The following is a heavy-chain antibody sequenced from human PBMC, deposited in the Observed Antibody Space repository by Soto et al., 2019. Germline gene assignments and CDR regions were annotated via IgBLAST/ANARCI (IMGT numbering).Heavy chain of an antibody. CDR3: ARVGAPGTTLDYYDY. CDR2: IIPVFGST. J-gene: IGHJ4*02. CDR1: GGTFSSYS. D-gene: IGHD1-1*01. Sequence: SVKVSCKASGGTFSSYSISWVRQAPGQGLEWMGGIIPVFGSTNYAQNFKDRVSFSADESTGTAYMELRSLRSEDTAVYYCARVGAPGTTLDYYDYWAQGTPVTVSS. V-gene: IGHV1-69*13.